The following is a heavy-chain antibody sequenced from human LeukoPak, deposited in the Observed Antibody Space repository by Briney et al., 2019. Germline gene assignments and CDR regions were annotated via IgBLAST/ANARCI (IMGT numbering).Heavy chain of an antibody. V-gene: IGHV3-30-3*01. J-gene: IGHJ5*02. Sequence: GRSLRLSCAASGFTFSSYAMHWVRQAPGKGLEWVAVISYDGSNKYYADSAKGRFTISRDNSKNTLYLQMNSLRAEDTAVYYCARDTGRSGSRGWSDPWGQGTLVTVSS. CDR2: ISYDGSNK. CDR1: GFTFSSYA. CDR3: ARDTGRSGSRGWSDP. D-gene: IGHD3-10*01.